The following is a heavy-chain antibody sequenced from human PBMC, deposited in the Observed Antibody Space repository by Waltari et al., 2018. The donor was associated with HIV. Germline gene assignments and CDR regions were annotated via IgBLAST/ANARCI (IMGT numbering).Heavy chain of an antibody. D-gene: IGHD3-10*01. CDR2: IYYSGST. V-gene: IGHV4-39*01. CDR1: GGSISSSSYY. Sequence: QLQLQESGPGLVKPSETLSLTCTVPGGSISSSSYYWGWIRQPPGKGLEWIGSIYYSGSTYYNPSLKSRVTISVDTSKNQFSLKLSSVTAADTAVYYCARAMVRGVIAHNWFDPWGQGTLVTVSS. J-gene: IGHJ5*02. CDR3: ARAMVRGVIAHNWFDP.